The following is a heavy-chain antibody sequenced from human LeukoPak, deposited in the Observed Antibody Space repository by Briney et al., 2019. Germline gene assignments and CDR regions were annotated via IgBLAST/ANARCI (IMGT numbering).Heavy chain of an antibody. CDR3: ASVVVVPAAYYNWFDP. CDR1: GGSFSGYY. J-gene: IGHJ5*02. D-gene: IGHD2-2*01. V-gene: IGHV4-34*01. CDR2: INHSGST. Sequence: SETLSLTCAVYGGSFSGYYWSWIRQPPGKGLEWIGEINHSGSTNYNPSLKSRVTISVDTSKNQFSLKLSYVTAADTAVYYCASVVVVPAAYYNWFDPWGQGTLVTVSS.